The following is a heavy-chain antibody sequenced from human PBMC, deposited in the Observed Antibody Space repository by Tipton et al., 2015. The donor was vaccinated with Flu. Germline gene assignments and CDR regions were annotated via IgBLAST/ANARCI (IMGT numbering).Heavy chain of an antibody. Sequence: TLSLTCTVSGYSISSGYYWGWIRQPPGKGLEWIGSIDHSGTTYYNPSLKSRVTISVDTSKNQFSLKLSSVTAADTAVFYCARIDSGRYHYWGQGTLVTVSS. V-gene: IGHV4-38-2*02. D-gene: IGHD1-26*01. CDR2: IDHSGTT. J-gene: IGHJ4*02. CDR3: ARIDSGRYHY. CDR1: GYSISSGYY.